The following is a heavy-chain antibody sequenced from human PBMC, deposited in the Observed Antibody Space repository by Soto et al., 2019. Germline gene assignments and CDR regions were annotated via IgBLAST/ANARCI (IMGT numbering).Heavy chain of an antibody. CDR3: TKEVWSGYYPRYAMDV. Sequence: PGGSLRLSCAGSRFTFSSYGMHWVRQAPGMGLEWVAVIWFDGTYKYYADSVKGRFTISRDNSKNTLYLQMDSLRAEDTAVYYCTKEVWSGYYPRYAMDVWGQGTTVTVSS. CDR2: IWFDGTYK. D-gene: IGHD3-3*01. CDR1: RFTFSSYG. V-gene: IGHV3-33*06. J-gene: IGHJ6*02.